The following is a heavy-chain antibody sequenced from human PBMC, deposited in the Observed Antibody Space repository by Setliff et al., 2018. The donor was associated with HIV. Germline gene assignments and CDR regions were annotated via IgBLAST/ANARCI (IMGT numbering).Heavy chain of an antibody. CDR2: IYYSGST. Sequence: SETLSLTCTVSGGSISSSSYYWGWIRQPPGKGLEWIGSIYYSGSTYYNPSLKSRVTISVDTSKNQSSLKLSSVTAADTAVYYCARKATYYYGSGSSNDYWGQGTLVTVSS. CDR3: ARKATYYYGSGSSNDY. D-gene: IGHD3-10*01. J-gene: IGHJ4*02. V-gene: IGHV4-39*01. CDR1: GGSISSSSYY.